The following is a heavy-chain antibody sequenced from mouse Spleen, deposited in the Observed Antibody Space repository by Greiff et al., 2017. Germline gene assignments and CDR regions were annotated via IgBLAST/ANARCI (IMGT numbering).Heavy chain of an antibody. CDR1: GFNIKDTY. J-gene: IGHJ4*01. V-gene: IGHV14-3*02. D-gene: IGHD1-1*01. CDR3: AIFYFYYAMDY. Sequence: EVQLVESGAELVKPGASVKLSCTASGFNIKDTYMHWVKQRPEQGLEWIGRIDPANGNTKYDPKFQGKATITADTSSNTAYLQLSSLTSEDAAVYYCAIFYFYYAMDYWGQGTSVTVSS. CDR2: IDPANGNT.